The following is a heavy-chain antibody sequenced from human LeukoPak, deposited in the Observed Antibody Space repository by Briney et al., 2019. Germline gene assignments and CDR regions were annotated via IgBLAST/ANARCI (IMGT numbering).Heavy chain of an antibody. CDR2: ITNGGSTI. CDR1: GFTFSDYN. Sequence: KTGGSLRPSCAASGFTFSDYNMNWVRQAPGKGLEWVSYITNGGSTIHHADSVKGRFTISRDNAKKTLYLQMNSLRAEDTAVYYCARSIGLTGGGVDVWGQGTTVTVSS. CDR3: ARSIGLTGGGVDV. V-gene: IGHV3-11*01. D-gene: IGHD3-9*01. J-gene: IGHJ6*02.